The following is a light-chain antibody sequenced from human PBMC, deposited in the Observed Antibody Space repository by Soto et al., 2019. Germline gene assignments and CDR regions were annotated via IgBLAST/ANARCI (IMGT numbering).Light chain of an antibody. J-gene: IGLJ2*01. CDR2: VGPGRIVG. V-gene: IGLV9-49*02. CDR1: SDYSNYK. CDR3: GTDHVNGSDFIVV. Sequence: QPVLTQPPSASASPGDSVTLTCTLNSDYSNYKEDWYQQGSGKGPRFEMRVGPGRIVGTKGVGIPDRFSVLGSGLNRSLTISSVQEEDESDDPGGTDHVNGSDFIVVFGGGTKLTVL.